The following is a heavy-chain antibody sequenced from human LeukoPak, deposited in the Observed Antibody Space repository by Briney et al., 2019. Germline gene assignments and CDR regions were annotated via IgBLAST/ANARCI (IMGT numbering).Heavy chain of an antibody. CDR3: ARGHGSSGNDY. J-gene: IGHJ4*02. D-gene: IGHD6-13*01. CDR1: GGSFSGYY. V-gene: IGHV4-34*01. Sequence: SETLSLTCAVYGGSFSGYYWSWIRQPPGKGLEWIGEINHSGSTNYNPSLKSRVTISVDTSKNQFSLKLSSVTAADTAAYYCARGHGSSGNDYWGQGTLVTVSS. CDR2: INHSGST.